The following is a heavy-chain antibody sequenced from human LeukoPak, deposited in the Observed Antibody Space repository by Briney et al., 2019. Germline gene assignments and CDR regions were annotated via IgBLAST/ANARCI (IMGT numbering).Heavy chain of an antibody. J-gene: IGHJ5*02. Sequence: GGSLRLSCAASGFTFSSYAMSWVRQAPGKGLEWVSAISGSGGSTYYADSVKGRFTISRDNSKNTLYLQMNSLRAEDTAVYYCARDRVRIVATIWNWFDPWGQGTLVTVSS. D-gene: IGHD5-12*01. V-gene: IGHV3-23*01. CDR1: GFTFSSYA. CDR2: ISGSGGST. CDR3: ARDRVRIVATIWNWFDP.